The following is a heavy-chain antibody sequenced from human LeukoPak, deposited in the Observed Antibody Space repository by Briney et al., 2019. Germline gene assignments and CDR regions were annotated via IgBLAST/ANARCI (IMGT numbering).Heavy chain of an antibody. V-gene: IGHV4-38-2*02. CDR1: GYSISSGYY. J-gene: IGHJ6*03. D-gene: IGHD6-19*01. CDR2: IYHSGST. Sequence: SETLSLTCTVSGYSISSGYYWGWIRQPPGKGLEWIGSIYHSGSTYYNPSLKSRVTISVDTSKNQFSLKLSSVTAADTAVYYCARGAVSGWVTSYYYYYMDVWGKGTTVTISS. CDR3: ARGAVSGWVTSYYYYYMDV.